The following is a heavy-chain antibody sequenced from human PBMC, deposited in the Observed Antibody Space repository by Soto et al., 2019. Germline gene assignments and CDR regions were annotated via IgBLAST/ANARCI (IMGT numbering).Heavy chain of an antibody. V-gene: IGHV4-34*01. J-gene: IGHJ4*02. CDR3: ARRTVNIRTFYSGLKTHCFDY. D-gene: IGHD6-19*01. Sequence: TSETLSLTCAVYGGSFSGYYWSWIRQPPGKGLEWIGEINHSGSTNYNPSLKSRVTISVDTSKNQFSLKLSSVTAADTAVYYCARRTVNIRTFYSGLKTHCFDYWGQGAPVTVSS. CDR1: GGSFSGYY. CDR2: INHSGST.